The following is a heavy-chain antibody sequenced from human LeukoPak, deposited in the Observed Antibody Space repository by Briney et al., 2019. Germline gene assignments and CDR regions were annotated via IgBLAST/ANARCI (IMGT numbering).Heavy chain of an antibody. Sequence: PSQTLSLTCTVSGGSISSGGYYWSWIRQHPGKGLEWIGYIYYSGSTYYNPSLKGRVTISVDTSKNQFSLKLSSVTAADTAVYYCARGRGTTVTSYYYYGMDVWGQGTTVTVSS. J-gene: IGHJ6*02. V-gene: IGHV4-31*03. D-gene: IGHD4-17*01. CDR3: ARGRGTTVTSYYYYGMDV. CDR2: IYYSGST. CDR1: GGSISSGGYY.